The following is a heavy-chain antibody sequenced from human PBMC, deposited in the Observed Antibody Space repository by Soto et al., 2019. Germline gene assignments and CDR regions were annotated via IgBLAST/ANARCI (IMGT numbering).Heavy chain of an antibody. D-gene: IGHD6-13*01. Sequence: SETLSLTCAVYGGSFSGYYWSWIRQPPGKGLEWIGEINHSGSTNYNPSLKSRVTISVDTSKNQFSLKLSSVTAADTAVYYCARGPLSYSSSWYKPHNWFDPWGQGTLVTVSS. CDR1: GGSFSGYY. J-gene: IGHJ5*02. V-gene: IGHV4-34*01. CDR2: INHSGST. CDR3: ARGPLSYSSSWYKPHNWFDP.